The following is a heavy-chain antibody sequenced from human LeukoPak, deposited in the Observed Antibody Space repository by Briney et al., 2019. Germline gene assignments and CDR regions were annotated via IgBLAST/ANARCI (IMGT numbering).Heavy chain of an antibody. V-gene: IGHV3-48*02. CDR2: ISSSSSTI. CDR1: GFTFSSYS. Sequence: GGSLRLSCAASGFTFSSYSMNRVRQAPGKGLGWVSYISSSSSTIYYADSVKGRFTTSRDNAKNSLYLQMNSLRDEDTAVYYCARDCIPAAIGWFDPWGQGTLVTVSS. D-gene: IGHD2-2*01. CDR3: ARDCIPAAIGWFDP. J-gene: IGHJ5*02.